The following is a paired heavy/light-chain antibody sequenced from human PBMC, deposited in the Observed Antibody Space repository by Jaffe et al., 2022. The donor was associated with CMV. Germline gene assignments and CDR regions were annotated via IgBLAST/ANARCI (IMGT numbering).Heavy chain of an antibody. CDR3: AKQGPGVSYIGAFDP. D-gene: IGHD3-3*01. J-gene: IGHJ5*02. V-gene: IGHV3-23*04. CDR1: GFTFSGYA. CDR2: ISGSDGTT. Sequence: EVQLVESGGGLIQPGGSLRLSCIASGFTFSGYAMSWVRQAPGKGLEWVSGISGSDGTTYYGDSVKGRFTISRNNSKNTLYLQMNSLRAEDTAVYYCAKQGPGVSYIGAFDPWGQGTLVTVSS.
Light chain of an antibody. Sequence: DIVMTQSPLSLPVTPGQPASISCRSSQSLLHNGHNQLDWYLQKPGQSPQLLTYLGSNRASGVPDRFSGSGSGTDFTLKISRVEAEDVGVYYCMQALQIPRTFGQGTKLEIK. CDR2: LGS. CDR3: MQALQIPRT. J-gene: IGKJ2*01. V-gene: IGKV2-28*01. CDR1: QSLLHNGHNQ.